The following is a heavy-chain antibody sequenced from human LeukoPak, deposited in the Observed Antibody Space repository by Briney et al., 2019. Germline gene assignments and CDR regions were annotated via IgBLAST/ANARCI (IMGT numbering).Heavy chain of an antibody. J-gene: IGHJ3*02. CDR2: ISYSGST. V-gene: IGHV4-59*08. Sequence: KSSETLSLTCTVSGGSISRYYWSWIRQPPGKGMEWIGYISYSGSTNYNPPLKSRVTISIGTSKNQFSLKLRSVTAADTAIYYCARQGYDVLTGYIDAFDIWGQGTMVTVSS. D-gene: IGHD3-9*01. CDR3: ARQGYDVLTGYIDAFDI. CDR1: GGSISRYY.